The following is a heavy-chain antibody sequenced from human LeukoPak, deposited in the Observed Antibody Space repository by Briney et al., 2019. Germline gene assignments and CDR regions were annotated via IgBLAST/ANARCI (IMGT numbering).Heavy chain of an antibody. CDR3: ATSVPMPDAFDI. J-gene: IGHJ3*02. CDR1: GYTLTELS. V-gene: IGHV1-24*01. CDR2: FDPEDGET. Sequence: GSVNVSCKVSGYTLTELSMHWVRQAPGKGLEWMGGFDPEDGETIYAQKFQGRVTMTEDTSTDTAYMELSSLRSEDTAVYYCATSVPMPDAFDIWGQGTMVTVSS. D-gene: IGHD2-2*01.